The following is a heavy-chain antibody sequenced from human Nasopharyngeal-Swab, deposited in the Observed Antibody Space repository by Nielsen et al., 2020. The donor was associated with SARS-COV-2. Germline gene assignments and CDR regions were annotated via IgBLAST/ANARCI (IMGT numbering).Heavy chain of an antibody. J-gene: IGHJ6*03. CDR1: VFTFSSYS. CDR3: AGYCSSTSCSRNYYYYYMDV. Sequence: GESLKISCAASVFTFSSYSMNWVRQAPGKGLKWVSYISSSSSTIYYADSVKGRFTISRDNAKNSLYLQMNSLRAEDTAVYYCAGYCSSTSCSRNYYYYYMDVWGKGTTVTVSS. D-gene: IGHD2-2*01. CDR2: ISSSSSTI. V-gene: IGHV3-48*04.